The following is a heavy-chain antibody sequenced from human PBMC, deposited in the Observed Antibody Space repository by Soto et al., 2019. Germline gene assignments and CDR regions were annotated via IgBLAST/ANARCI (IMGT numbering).Heavy chain of an antibody. CDR1: GGSISGYY. J-gene: IGHJ6*02. CDR2: VYYSGGA. V-gene: IGHV4-59*01. CDR3: TRDGDGRMTTNPYYYYGMDV. Sequence: PSETLSRTCTVSGGSISGYYWSWIRQPPGKGLEWIGNVYYSGGAKYNPSVKRRVSISVDTSKNQFSLNLSSVTTADTAVYYCTRDGDGRMTTNPYYYYGMDVWGPGITVTVSS. D-gene: IGHD2-21*02.